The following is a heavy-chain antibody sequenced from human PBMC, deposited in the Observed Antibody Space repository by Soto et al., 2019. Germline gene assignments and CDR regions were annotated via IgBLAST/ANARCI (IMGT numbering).Heavy chain of an antibody. V-gene: IGHV3-30-3*01. CDR2: ISYDGSNK. D-gene: IGHD3-22*01. CDR3: ARGLLGYYYDSSGYYHGFDP. Sequence: LRLSCAASGFTFRSYAMHWVRQAPGKGLEWVAVISYDGSNKYYADSVKGRFTISRDNSKNTLYLQMNSLRAEDTAVYYCARGLLGYYYDSSGYYHGFDPWGQGTLVTVSS. J-gene: IGHJ5*02. CDR1: GFTFRSYA.